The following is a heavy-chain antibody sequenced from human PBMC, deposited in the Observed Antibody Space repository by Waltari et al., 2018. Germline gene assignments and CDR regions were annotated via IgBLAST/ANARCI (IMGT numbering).Heavy chain of an antibody. J-gene: IGHJ6*03. CDR2: IYSGGST. CDR3: ARGAGYSSSWYVGYYYYYYMDV. CDR1: GFTVSSNY. D-gene: IGHD6-13*01. Sequence: EVQLVETGGGLIQPGGSLRLSCAASGFTVSSNYMSWVRQAPGKGLEWVSVIYSGGSTYYADSVKGRFTISRDNSKNTLYLQMNSLRAEDTAVYYCARGAGYSSSWYVGYYYYYYMDVWGKGTTVTVSS. V-gene: IGHV3-53*02.